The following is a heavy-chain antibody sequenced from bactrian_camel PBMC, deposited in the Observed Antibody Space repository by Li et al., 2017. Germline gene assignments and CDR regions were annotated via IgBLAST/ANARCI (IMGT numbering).Heavy chain of an antibody. J-gene: IGHJ4*01. CDR1: GNVYETWC. D-gene: IGHD7*01. V-gene: IGHV3S53*01. CDR2: IDSDNMA. CDR3: AAESATPCVANGVWIEYDYNY. Sequence: HVQLVESGGGSVLTGGSLKLTCEAVGNVYETWCMGWFRQVPGKEREKVAQIDSDNMATYADSVKGRFIISHDAAKDTMYLQMNNLEPEDSGMYYCAAESATPCVANGVWIEYDYNYWGQVTQVTV.